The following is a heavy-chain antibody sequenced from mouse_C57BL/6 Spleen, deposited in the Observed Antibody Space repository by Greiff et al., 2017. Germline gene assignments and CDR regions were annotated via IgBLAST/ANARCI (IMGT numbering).Heavy chain of an antibody. Sequence: QVHVKQSGAELVRPGASVKLSCKASGYTFTDYYINWVKQRPGQGLEWIARIYPGSGNTYYNEKFKGKATLTAEKSSSTAYMQLSSLTSEDSAVYCCARGRDLSPFAYWGQGTLVTVSA. J-gene: IGHJ3*01. V-gene: IGHV1-76*01. CDR2: IYPGSGNT. CDR3: ARGRDLSPFAY. CDR1: GYTFTDYY. D-gene: IGHD2-3*01.